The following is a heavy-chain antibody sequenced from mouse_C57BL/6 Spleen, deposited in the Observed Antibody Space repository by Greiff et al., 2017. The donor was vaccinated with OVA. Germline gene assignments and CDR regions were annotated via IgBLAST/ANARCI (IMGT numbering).Heavy chain of an antibody. CDR1: GYTFTSYW. CDR2: IYPGNSDT. Sequence: VQLKQSGTVLARPGASVKMSCKTSGYTFTSYWMHWVKQRPGQGLEWIGAIYPGNSDTSYNQKFKGKAKLTAVTSASTAYMELSSLTDEDSAVYYCTKGDGYYNYYAMDYWGQGTSVTVSS. J-gene: IGHJ4*01. CDR3: TKGDGYYNYYAMDY. V-gene: IGHV1-5*01. D-gene: IGHD2-3*01.